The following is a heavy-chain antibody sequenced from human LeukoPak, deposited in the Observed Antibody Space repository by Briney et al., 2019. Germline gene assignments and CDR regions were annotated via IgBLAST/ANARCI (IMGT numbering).Heavy chain of an antibody. CDR1: GYTFTIYG. CDR2: ISAYNGNT. J-gene: IGHJ5*02. Sequence: ASVTVSCKASGYTFTIYGISWVRQAPGQGLEWMGWISAYNGNTNYAQKLQGRVTMTTDTSTSTAYMELRSLRSDDTAVYYCARVVAAAGRENWFDPWGQGTLVTVSS. D-gene: IGHD6-13*01. CDR3: ARVVAAAGRENWFDP. V-gene: IGHV1-18*01.